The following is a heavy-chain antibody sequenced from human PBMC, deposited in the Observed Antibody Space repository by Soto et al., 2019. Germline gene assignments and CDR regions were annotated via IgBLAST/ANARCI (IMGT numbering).Heavy chain of an antibody. CDR3: ARKDSLGDVGGGFDP. Sequence: ASVKVSCKASGYPFSNNRIHWLRQAPGQGLEWMGRINPNSDDTNYAQKFQGRVTMTRDTSIDTAYMELTSLTSDDTATYYCARKDSLGDVGGGFDPWGQGTLVTVSS. CDR1: GYPFSNNR. D-gene: IGHD2-15*01. CDR2: INPNSDDT. V-gene: IGHV1-2*02. J-gene: IGHJ5*02.